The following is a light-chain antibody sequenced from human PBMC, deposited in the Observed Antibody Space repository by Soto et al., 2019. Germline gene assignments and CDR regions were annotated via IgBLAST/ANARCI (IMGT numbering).Light chain of an antibody. CDR1: QSISSY. J-gene: IGKJ2*01. Sequence: DIQMTQSPSSLSASVGDRVTITCRASQSISSYLNWYQQKPGKAPKVLIYAASSLQSGVPSRFSGSGSGTEFTLTISSLQPEDFATYYCQQSYSTRYTFGQGTKLEIK. V-gene: IGKV1-39*01. CDR2: AAS. CDR3: QQSYSTRYT.